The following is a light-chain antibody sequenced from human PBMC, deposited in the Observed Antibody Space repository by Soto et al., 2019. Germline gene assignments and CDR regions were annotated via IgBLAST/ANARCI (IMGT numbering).Light chain of an antibody. CDR1: QSIISW. CDR2: DAS. V-gene: IGKV1-5*01. CDR3: QQYGSSLALT. J-gene: IGKJ4*01. Sequence: DIQMTQSPSTLSASVGDRVTITCRASQSIISWLAWYQQKPGKAPKLLIYDASSLESGVPSRFSGSGSGTDFTLTISRLEPEDFAVYYCQQYGSSLALTFGGGTKVDIK.